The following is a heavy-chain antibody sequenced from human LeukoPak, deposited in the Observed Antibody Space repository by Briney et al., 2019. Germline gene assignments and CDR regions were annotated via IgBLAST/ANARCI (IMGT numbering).Heavy chain of an antibody. D-gene: IGHD2-2*01. CDR1: GGTFSSYA. V-gene: IGHV1-69*13. CDR2: IIPIFCTA. CDR3: ARGYCSSTSCATYYGMDV. J-gene: IGHJ6*04. Sequence: SVKVSCKASGGTFSSYAISWVRQAPGQGLEWMGGIIPIFCTANYAQKFQGRVTITADESTSTAYMELSSLRSEDTAVYYCARGYCSSTSCATYYGMDVWGKGTTVTVSS.